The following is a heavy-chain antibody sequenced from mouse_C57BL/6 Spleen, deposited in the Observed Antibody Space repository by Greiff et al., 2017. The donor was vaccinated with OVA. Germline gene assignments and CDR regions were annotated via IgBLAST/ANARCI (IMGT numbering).Heavy chain of an antibody. CDR1: GYTFTSYW. V-gene: IGHV1-59*01. Sequence: VQLQHPGAELVRPGTSVKLSCKASGYTFTSYWMHWVKQRPGQGLEWIGVIDPSDSYTNYNQKFKGKATLTVDTSSSTAYMQLSSLTSEDSAVYYCARGYSNFDYWGQGTSVTVSS. CDR3: ARGYSNFDY. J-gene: IGHJ4*01. CDR2: IDPSDSYT. D-gene: IGHD2-5*01.